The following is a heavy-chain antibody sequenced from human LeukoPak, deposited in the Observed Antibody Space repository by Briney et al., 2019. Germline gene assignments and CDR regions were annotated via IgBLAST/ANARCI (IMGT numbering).Heavy chain of an antibody. CDR3: ARIQGRLVVPAAKRRKDYYYGMDV. J-gene: IGHJ6*02. Sequence: SETLSLTCTVSGGSISSYYWSWIRQPPGEGLEWIGYIYYSGSTNYNPSLKSRVTISVDTSKNQFSLKLSSVTAADTAVYYCARIQGRLVVPAAKRRKDYYYGMDVWGQGTTVTVSS. V-gene: IGHV4-59*12. CDR2: IYYSGST. CDR1: GGSISSYY. D-gene: IGHD2-2*01.